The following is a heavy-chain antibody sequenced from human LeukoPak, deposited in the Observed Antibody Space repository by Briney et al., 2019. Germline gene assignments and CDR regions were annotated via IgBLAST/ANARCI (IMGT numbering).Heavy chain of an antibody. CDR2: ISGSGDST. CDR3: NRLQSHGFDI. J-gene: IGHJ3*02. Sequence: GGSLRLSCAASGFTFSSYGMHWVRQAPGKGLEWVSAISGSGDSTYYADSVKGRFTISRDNSKKTLDLQMNSLRAEDTAVYYCNRLQSHGFDIWGQGTMVTVSS. CDR1: GFTFSSYG. D-gene: IGHD5-24*01. V-gene: IGHV3-23*01.